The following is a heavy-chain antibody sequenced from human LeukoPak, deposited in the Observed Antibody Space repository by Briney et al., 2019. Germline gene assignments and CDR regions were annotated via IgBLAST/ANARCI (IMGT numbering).Heavy chain of an antibody. CDR1: GFTFRNYW. V-gene: IGHV3-74*01. J-gene: IGHJ2*01. CDR2: INSDGSST. Sequence: PGGSLGLSCAASGFTFRNYWMHWVRQVPGKGLVWVSRINSDGSSTNCADSVKGRFTISRDNAENTLYLQTNSLIAEDTAVYYCARGVDSTRPGVYFNLWGRGTLVTVSS. D-gene: IGHD6-13*01. CDR3: ARGVDSTRPGVYFNL.